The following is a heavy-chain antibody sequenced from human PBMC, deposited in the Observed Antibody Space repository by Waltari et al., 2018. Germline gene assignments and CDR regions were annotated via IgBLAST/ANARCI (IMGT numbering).Heavy chain of an antibody. CDR1: GGSISGSSLY. V-gene: IGHV4-39*01. J-gene: IGHJ4*02. D-gene: IGHD3-10*01. CDR3: ARIIKGVIYVDY. Sequence: QLQLQESGPGLVKPSETLSLTCSVSGGSISGSSLYWGWIRQSPGKGREWIGVIHTSGSTFYNPSRQSRVTISVDTAKNQFSLSLTSMTAADTAVYYCARIIKGVIYVDYWGPGTLVSVSS. CDR2: IHTSGST.